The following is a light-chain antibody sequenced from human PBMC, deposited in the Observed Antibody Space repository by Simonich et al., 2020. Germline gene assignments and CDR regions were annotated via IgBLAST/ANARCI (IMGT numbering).Light chain of an antibody. CDR2: WAS. CDR3: QQYYSTPYT. J-gene: IGKJ2*01. CDR1: QSVLYSSNYKNY. V-gene: IGKV4-1*01. Sequence: DIVMTQSPDSLAVSLGERATINDKYNQSVLYSSNYKNYLAWYQQKPGQTPKLLIYWASTREAGVPDRFSGSGSGTEFTLTISSLQAEDVAVYYCQQYYSTPYTFGQGTKLEIK.